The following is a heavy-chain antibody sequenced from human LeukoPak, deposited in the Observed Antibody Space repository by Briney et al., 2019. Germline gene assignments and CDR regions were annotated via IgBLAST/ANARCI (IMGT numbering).Heavy chain of an antibody. CDR2: IYYSGST. Sequence: SETLSLTCTVSGGSISSSSYYWGWIRQPPGKGLEWIGSIYYSGSTYYNPSLKSRVTISVDTSKNQFSLKLSSVTAADTAVYYCARDILTGQNYYYYMDVWGKGTTVTVSS. D-gene: IGHD3-9*01. CDR3: ARDILTGQNYYYYMDV. J-gene: IGHJ6*03. CDR1: GGSISSSSYY. V-gene: IGHV4-39*07.